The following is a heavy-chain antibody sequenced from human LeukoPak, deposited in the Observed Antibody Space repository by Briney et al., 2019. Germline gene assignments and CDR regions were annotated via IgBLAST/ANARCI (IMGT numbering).Heavy chain of an antibody. CDR2: IRYDGSNK. D-gene: IGHD2-2*01. Sequence: GGSLRLSCAASGFTFSSYGMHWVRQAPGKGLEWVAFIRYDGSNKYYADSVKGRFTISRDNSKNTLYLQMNSLRAEDTAVYYCANRYCSSTSCYPSYFDYWGQGTLVTVSS. J-gene: IGHJ4*02. V-gene: IGHV3-30*02. CDR3: ANRYCSSTSCYPSYFDY. CDR1: GFTFSSYG.